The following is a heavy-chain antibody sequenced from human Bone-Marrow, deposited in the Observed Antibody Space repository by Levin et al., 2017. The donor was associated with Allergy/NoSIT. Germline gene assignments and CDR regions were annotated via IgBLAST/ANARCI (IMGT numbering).Heavy chain of an antibody. CDR3: ARDLGTSTWYIDS. CDR2: IWYDGSNK. CDR1: GFTFRSYG. Sequence: GESLKISCAASGFTFRSYGMHWVRQAPGKGLEWVALIWYDGSNKLYADSVKGRFTISRDNSKNTLYLQMSNLRAEDTALYFCARDLGTSTWYIDSWGQGTLVTVSS. V-gene: IGHV3-33*08. J-gene: IGHJ4*02. D-gene: IGHD6-13*01.